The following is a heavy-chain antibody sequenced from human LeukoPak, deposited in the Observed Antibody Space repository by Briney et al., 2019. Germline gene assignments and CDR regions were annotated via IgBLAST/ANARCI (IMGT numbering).Heavy chain of an antibody. V-gene: IGHV4-4*02. CDR1: GGSISSSNW. J-gene: IGHJ6*03. CDR2: IYHSGST. Sequence: SGTLSLTCAVSGGSISSSNWWSWVRQPPGKGLEWIGKIYHSGSTNYNPSLKSRVTISVDTSKNQFSLKLSSVTAADAAVYYCARQRAITMVRGVIITHYYMDVWGKGTTVTISS. CDR3: ARQRAITMVRGVIITHYYMDV. D-gene: IGHD3-10*01.